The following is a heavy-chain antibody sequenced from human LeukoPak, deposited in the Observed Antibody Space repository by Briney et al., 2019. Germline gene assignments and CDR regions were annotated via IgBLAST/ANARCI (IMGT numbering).Heavy chain of an antibody. J-gene: IGHJ4*02. D-gene: IGHD3-22*01. Sequence: GGSLRLSCAASGFTFSSYAMSWVRQALGKGLEWVSAISGSGGSTYYADSVKGRFTISRDNSKNTLYLQMNSLRAEDTAVYYCAKGRPEYYYDSSGYYGLDYWGQGTLVTVSS. CDR3: AKGRPEYYYDSSGYYGLDY. CDR1: GFTFSSYA. CDR2: ISGSGGST. V-gene: IGHV3-23*01.